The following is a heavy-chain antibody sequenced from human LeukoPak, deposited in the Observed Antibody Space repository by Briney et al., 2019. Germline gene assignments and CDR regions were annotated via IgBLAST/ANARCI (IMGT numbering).Heavy chain of an antibody. J-gene: IGHJ4*02. D-gene: IGHD6-13*01. CDR1: GHNFTSQW. V-gene: IGHV5-51*01. CDR3: ARHDSSSWSTSDY. Sequence: GESLKISCKGSGHNFTSQWIAWVRQMPGKGLEWMGIIYPDDSDTRYSPSFQGQVTISADKSISTAYLQWSSLKASDTAVFYCARHDSSSWSTSDYWGQGTLVTVSS. CDR2: IYPDDSDT.